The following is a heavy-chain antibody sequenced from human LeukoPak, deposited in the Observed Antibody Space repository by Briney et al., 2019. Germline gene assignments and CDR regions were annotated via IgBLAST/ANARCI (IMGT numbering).Heavy chain of an antibody. J-gene: IGHJ4*02. CDR3: ARIFIRNGYSSYFDC. V-gene: IGHV4-38-2*02. CDR1: GFSISSGHY. CDR2: VYQSGTT. Sequence: SETLSLTCTVSGFSISSGHYWGWVRQPPGAGREWIGRVYQSGTTYYNPSLKRRVTTSVDMSKNQFSLTLRPVPAADTAVYYCARIFIRNGYSSYFDCWGQGTLVTVSS. D-gene: IGHD5-18*01.